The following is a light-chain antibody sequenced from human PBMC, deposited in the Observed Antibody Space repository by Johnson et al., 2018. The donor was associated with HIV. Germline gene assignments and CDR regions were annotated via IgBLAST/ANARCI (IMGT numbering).Light chain of an antibody. V-gene: IGLV1-51*01. Sequence: QSVLTQPPSVSAAPGQKVTISCSGSSSNIGNNYVSWYQQLPGTAPKLLIYENNKRPSGIPDRFSASESGTSATLGITGLQTGDEADYYCGAWDSSLSAQYVCGTGNKVTVL. J-gene: IGLJ1*01. CDR2: ENN. CDR1: SSNIGNNY. CDR3: GAWDSSLSAQYV.